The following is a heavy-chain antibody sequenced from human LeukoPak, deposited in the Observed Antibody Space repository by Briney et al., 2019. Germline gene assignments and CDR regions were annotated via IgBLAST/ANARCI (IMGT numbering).Heavy chain of an antibody. CDR1: GYTFTGYY. V-gene: IGHV7-4-1*02. CDR2: INTNTANP. Sequence: ASVKLSCTASGYTFTGYYTHWVRQAPGQGLEWMGWINTNTANPTYAQGFTGRFVFSLDTSVNTAYLQISSLKAEDTAVYYCARALPGCDRTNCYGLDYWGQGTLVTVSS. CDR3: ARALPGCDRTNCYGLDY. J-gene: IGHJ4*02. D-gene: IGHD2-2*01.